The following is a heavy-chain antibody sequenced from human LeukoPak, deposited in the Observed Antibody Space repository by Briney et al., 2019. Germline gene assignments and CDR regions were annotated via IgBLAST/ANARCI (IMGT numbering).Heavy chain of an antibody. Sequence: PGGSLRLSCAASGFTFSSYGMHWVRQAPGKGLEWVAVISYDGSNKYYADSVKGRFTISRDNSKNTLYLQMNSLRAEDTAVYYCANGAVAHYWGQGTLVTVSS. D-gene: IGHD6-19*01. CDR3: ANGAVAHY. J-gene: IGHJ4*02. CDR1: GFTFSSYG. CDR2: ISYDGSNK. V-gene: IGHV3-30*18.